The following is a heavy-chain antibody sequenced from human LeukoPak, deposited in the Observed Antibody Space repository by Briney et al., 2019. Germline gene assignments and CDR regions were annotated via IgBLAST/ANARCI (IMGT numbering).Heavy chain of an antibody. CDR3: ARDRGYYWYFDL. CDR1: GGSISISGYY. Sequence: SENLSLTCNVSGGSISISGYYWGWIRQPPGKGLEWIGSIYYSGDTYYNPSLKSRVTLSVDTSKNQFSLKLTSATAADTAVYFCARDRGYYWYFDLWGRGTLVTVSS. D-gene: IGHD5-12*01. CDR2: IYYSGDT. V-gene: IGHV4-39*07. J-gene: IGHJ2*01.